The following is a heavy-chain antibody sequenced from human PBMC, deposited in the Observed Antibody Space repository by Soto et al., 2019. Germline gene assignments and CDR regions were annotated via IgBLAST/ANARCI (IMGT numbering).Heavy chain of an antibody. J-gene: IGHJ5*02. D-gene: IGHD3-3*01. CDR1: GYTFTEYF. V-gene: IGHV1-2*02. CDR3: ARATLIIRHITNLGEASPGVVEH. Sequence: QVQLVQSGAEVKMPGASVRVSCEASGYTFTEYFLHWVRQAPRQGLEWMGWISPESGVTNIAPNFEGRVTMTADTAITTAYMQLSGLRYDDTAVYYCARATLIIRHITNLGEASPGVVEHWGQGTLVSVSS. CDR2: ISPESGVT.